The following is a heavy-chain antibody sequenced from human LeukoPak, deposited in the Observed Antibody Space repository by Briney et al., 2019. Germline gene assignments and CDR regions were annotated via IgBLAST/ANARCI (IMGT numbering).Heavy chain of an antibody. CDR1: GGSISSGGYS. J-gene: IGHJ4*02. Sequence: SETLSLTCAVSGGSISSGGYSWSWIRQPPGKGLEWIGYIYHSGSTYYNPSLKSRVTISVDRSKNQFSLKLSSVTAADTAVYYCARWTTTYLDYWGQGTLVTVSS. CDR3: ARWTTTYLDY. D-gene: IGHD3/OR15-3a*01. CDR2: IYHSGST. V-gene: IGHV4-30-2*01.